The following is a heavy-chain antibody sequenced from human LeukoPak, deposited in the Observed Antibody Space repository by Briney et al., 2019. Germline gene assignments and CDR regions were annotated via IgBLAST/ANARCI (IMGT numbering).Heavy chain of an antibody. CDR3: ATGGYSSGWRNYFDY. V-gene: IGHV3-23*01. CDR2: ISDSGGST. Sequence: PGRSLRLSCAVSGFTFSAYAMTWARQAPGKGLEWVATISDSGGSTFYADSVKGRFTISRDNSKNTVSLQMNSLRAEDTAVYYCATGGYSSGWRNYFDYWGQGTLVTVSS. D-gene: IGHD6-19*01. CDR1: GFTFSAYA. J-gene: IGHJ4*02.